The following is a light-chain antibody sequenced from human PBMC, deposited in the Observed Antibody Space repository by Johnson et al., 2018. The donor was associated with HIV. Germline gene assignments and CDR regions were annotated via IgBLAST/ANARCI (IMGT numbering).Light chain of an antibody. Sequence: QSVLTQPPSVSAAPGQKVTISCSGSSSNIGDNFVSWYQQLPGRAPKLLIYANNKRPSGIPYRFSGPKTGTSASLGITGLQTGDEADYYCGTWDSRLSAYVFGTGTKVTVL. V-gene: IGLV1-51*02. CDR1: SSNIGDNF. CDR2: ANN. J-gene: IGLJ1*01. CDR3: GTWDSRLSAYV.